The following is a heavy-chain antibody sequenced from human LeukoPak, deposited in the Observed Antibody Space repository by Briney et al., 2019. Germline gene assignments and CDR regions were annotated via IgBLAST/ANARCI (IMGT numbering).Heavy chain of an antibody. D-gene: IGHD3-10*01. CDR1: GYSFTSYW. CDR2: IYPSDSET. J-gene: IGHJ4*02. V-gene: IGHV5-51*01. Sequence: GESLKISCKGSGYSFTSYWIGWVRQMPGKGLEWMGNIYPSDSETKHKPSFQGQITISVDKAITTAYLHLSSLKASDTGMYYCARLIYYGSGRTYFFDSWGQGTLVTVSP. CDR3: ARLIYYGSGRTYFFDS.